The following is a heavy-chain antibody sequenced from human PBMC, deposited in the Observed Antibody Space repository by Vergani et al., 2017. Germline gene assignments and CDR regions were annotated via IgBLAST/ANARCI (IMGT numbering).Heavy chain of an antibody. V-gene: IGHV3-23*01. CDR1: GVTFNNYA. Sequence: EVQLLESGGDLVQPGGSLRLSCAASGVTFNNYAMNWFRQAPAKGLQWVSGISGSGGSTYYAGSVKGRFTISRDSSKNTLYLQMNSLSAGDTAVYYCAKANPRNSGYDYLYYYHAMDVWGQGTTVTVSS. CDR2: ISGSGGST. CDR3: AKANPRNSGYDYLYYYHAMDV. J-gene: IGHJ6*02. D-gene: IGHD5-12*01.